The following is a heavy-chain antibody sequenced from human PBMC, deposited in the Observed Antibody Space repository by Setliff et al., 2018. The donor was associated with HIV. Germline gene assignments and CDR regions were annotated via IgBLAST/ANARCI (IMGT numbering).Heavy chain of an antibody. J-gene: IGHJ5*02. CDR2: INPSGGST. D-gene: IGHD2-15*01. CDR3: ARDLVVVAPYYCFDP. CDR1: GYTFTSYY. Sequence: EASVKVSCKASGYTFTSYYMHWVRQAPGQGLEWMGIINPSGGSTSYAQKFQGRVTMTRDTSTSTVYMELSSLTSDDTAVYYCARDLVVVAPYYCFDPWGQGTLVTVSS. V-gene: IGHV1-46*01.